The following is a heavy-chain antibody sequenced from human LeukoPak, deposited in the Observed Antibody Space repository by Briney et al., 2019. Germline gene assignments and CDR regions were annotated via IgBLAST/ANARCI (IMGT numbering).Heavy chain of an antibody. Sequence: KPSETLSLTCTVSGGSISSYYWTWIRQPPGKGLEWIGYIYYSGSTYYNPSLKGRVTISVDTSKNQFSLNLSSVTAADTAVYYCARVGAVTTRGWNYFDYWGQGTLVTVSS. D-gene: IGHD4-17*01. CDR2: IYYSGST. V-gene: IGHV4-59*12. J-gene: IGHJ4*02. CDR1: GGSISSYY. CDR3: ARVGAVTTRGWNYFDY.